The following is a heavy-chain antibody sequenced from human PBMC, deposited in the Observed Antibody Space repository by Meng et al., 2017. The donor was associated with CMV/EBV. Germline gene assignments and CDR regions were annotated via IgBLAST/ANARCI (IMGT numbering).Heavy chain of an antibody. J-gene: IGHJ4*02. D-gene: IGHD5-18*01. V-gene: IGHV3-30-3*01. CDR1: GFTFSSYA. CDR2: ISYDGSNK. CDR3: ARDRIQSYFDY. Sequence: SCEASGFTFSSYAMHWVRQAPGKGLEWVAVISYDGSNKYYADSVKGRFTISRDNSKNTLYLQMNSLRAEDTAVYYCARDRIQSYFDYWGQGTLVTVSS.